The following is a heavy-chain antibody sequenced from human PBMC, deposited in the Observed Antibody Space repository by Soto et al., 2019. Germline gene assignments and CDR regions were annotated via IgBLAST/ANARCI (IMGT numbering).Heavy chain of an antibody. Sequence: GGSLRLSCAATGFIFSDYYMSWIRQAPGKGLEWVSRIYSGGGTSYADTVKGRFTISRDKSKNTLYLQMNSLRGDDTAVYYCATSPTEGYWGQGT. CDR3: ATSPTEGY. J-gene: IGHJ4*02. CDR1: GFIFSDYY. D-gene: IGHD2-2*01. V-gene: IGHV3-66*01. CDR2: IYSGGGT.